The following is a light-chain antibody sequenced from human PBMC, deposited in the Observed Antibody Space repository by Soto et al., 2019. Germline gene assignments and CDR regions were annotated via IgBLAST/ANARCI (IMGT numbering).Light chain of an antibody. J-gene: IGKJ1*01. V-gene: IGKV3-11*01. Sequence: ETVLTQSPATLSLSPGERATLSCRASQSVTTYLAWYQQKPGQAPRLLIYDASNRATGIPARFSGSGSGTDFTLTISSLEPEDFAVYYCQQNKDWPGTFGQGTKVEIK. CDR3: QQNKDWPGT. CDR1: QSVTTY. CDR2: DAS.